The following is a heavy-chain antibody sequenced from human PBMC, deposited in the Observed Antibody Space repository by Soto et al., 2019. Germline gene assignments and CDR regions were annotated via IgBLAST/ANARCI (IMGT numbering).Heavy chain of an antibody. CDR3: GRGGGSHSGGWYSDF. V-gene: IGHV4-59*08. J-gene: IGHJ4*02. D-gene: IGHD6-19*01. CDR1: GGSISNHY. CDR2: IYDSGRS. Sequence: QVQLQESGPGLVKPSETLSLTCTVSGGSISNHYWNWIRQPPGKGPEWIGFIYDSGRSSYNPSPARPVPIPVHPSETHFPLKLASGTAADTGVFYCGRGGGSHSGGWYSDFWGQGTLVTVSS.